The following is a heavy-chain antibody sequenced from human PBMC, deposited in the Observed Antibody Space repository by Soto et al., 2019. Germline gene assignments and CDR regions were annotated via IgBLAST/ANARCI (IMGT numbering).Heavy chain of an antibody. CDR3: ARTKCSGGSCYSWSLDY. CDR1: GGSITTGGYY. Sequence: SETLSLTCTVSGGSITTGGYYWSWIRQLPGKGLEWIGHRYYSESTYYNPSPKSRVSISLDTSKNQFSLKLSFVTAADTAMYYCARTKCSGGSCYSWSLDYWGQGTPVTVSS. CDR2: RYYSEST. V-gene: IGHV4-31*03. D-gene: IGHD2-15*01. J-gene: IGHJ4*02.